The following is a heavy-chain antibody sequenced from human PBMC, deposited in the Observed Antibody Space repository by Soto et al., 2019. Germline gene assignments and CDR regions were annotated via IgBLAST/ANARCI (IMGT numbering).Heavy chain of an antibody. V-gene: IGHV4-4*02. Sequence: KPSETLSLTCAVSGGSISSSNWWSWVRQPPGKGLEWIGEIYHSGSTNYNPSLKSRVTISVDKSKNQFSLKLSSVTAADTAVYYCARAEYYDGTSYGMDVWGQGTTVTVSS. D-gene: IGHD3-22*01. CDR1: GGSISSSNW. J-gene: IGHJ6*02. CDR2: IYHSGST. CDR3: ARAEYYDGTSYGMDV.